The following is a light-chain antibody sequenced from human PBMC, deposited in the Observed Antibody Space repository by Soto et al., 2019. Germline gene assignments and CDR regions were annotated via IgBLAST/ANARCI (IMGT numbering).Light chain of an antibody. Sequence: DLQMTQSPPTLSASVGDRVTITCRASQSISSWLAWYQQKPGKAPKVLIYKASNLESGVPSRFSGSGSGTEFTLTISSLQPDDFATYYCQQYNGYSWTFGQGTKVEVK. CDR3: QQYNGYSWT. V-gene: IGKV1-5*03. J-gene: IGKJ1*01. CDR1: QSISSW. CDR2: KAS.